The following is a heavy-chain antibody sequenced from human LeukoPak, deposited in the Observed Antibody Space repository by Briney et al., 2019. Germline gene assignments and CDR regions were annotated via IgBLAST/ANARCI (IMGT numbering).Heavy chain of an antibody. J-gene: IGHJ5*02. D-gene: IGHD2-2*01. Sequence: ASVKVSCTASRYTFTSYGISWGRQTPGHGLEWMGWISAYNGNTNYAQKRQGRVTTTTDTSTSTAYMELRSLRSDDTAVYYCARTSHCSSTSCYSSWFDPWGQGTLVTVSS. CDR3: ARTSHCSSTSCYSSWFDP. CDR2: ISAYNGNT. CDR1: RYTFTSYG. V-gene: IGHV1-18*01.